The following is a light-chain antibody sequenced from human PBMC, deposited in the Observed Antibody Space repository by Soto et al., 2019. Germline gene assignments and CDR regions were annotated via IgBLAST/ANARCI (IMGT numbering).Light chain of an antibody. CDR3: QQERTSPL. Sequence: EIVLTQSPGTLSLSPGERATISCRAGQSVSSSYLAWYQQKPGQAPRLLIYGASSRATGIPDRFSGSGSGTDFTRPISRLEPEDFAVYYCQQERTSPLFGQGTRLEIK. V-gene: IGKV3-20*01. J-gene: IGKJ5*01. CDR2: GAS. CDR1: QSVSSSY.